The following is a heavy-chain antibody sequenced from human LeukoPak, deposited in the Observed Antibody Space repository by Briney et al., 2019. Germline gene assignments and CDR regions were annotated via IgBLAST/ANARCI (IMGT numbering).Heavy chain of an antibody. CDR1: GFTFSSYR. CDR3: ARDGITMIVVDYYFDY. V-gene: IGHV3-7*01. CDR2: IKQDGSEK. D-gene: IGHD3-22*01. Sequence: PGGSLRLSCAASGFTFSSYRMSWVRQAPGKGLEWVANIKQDGSEKYYVDSVKGRFTISRDNAKNSLYLQMNSLRAEDTAVYYCARDGITMIVVDYYFDYWGQGTLVTVSS. J-gene: IGHJ4*02.